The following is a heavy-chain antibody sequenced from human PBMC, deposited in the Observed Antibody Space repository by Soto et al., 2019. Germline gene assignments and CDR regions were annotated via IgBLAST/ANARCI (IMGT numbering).Heavy chain of an antibody. CDR2: INHSGST. CDR3: ARGLKYCSGGSCSYYFDY. CDR1: GGSFSGYY. V-gene: IGHV4-34*01. D-gene: IGHD2-15*01. J-gene: IGHJ4*02. Sequence: SETLSLTCAVYGGSFSGYYWSWIRQPPGKGLEWIGEINHSGSTNYNPSLKSRVTISVDTSKNQFSLKLSSVTAADTAVYYCARGLKYCSGGSCSYYFDYWGQGTLVTVSS.